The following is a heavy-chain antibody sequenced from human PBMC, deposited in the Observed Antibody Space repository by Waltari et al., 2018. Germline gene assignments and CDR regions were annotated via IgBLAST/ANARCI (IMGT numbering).Heavy chain of an antibody. Sequence: QVQLQESGPGLVKPSETLSLTCTVPGGSISSNYWSWIRQPAGKGLEWIGRMYSSGSANYNPSLKSRVTMSVDTSKNQFSLKLTSVTAADTAVYYCARSNPRWLPLDSWGQGTLVTVSS. V-gene: IGHV4-4*07. CDR1: GGSISSNY. J-gene: IGHJ4*02. CDR2: MYSSGSA. CDR3: ARSNPRWLPLDS. D-gene: IGHD4-4*01.